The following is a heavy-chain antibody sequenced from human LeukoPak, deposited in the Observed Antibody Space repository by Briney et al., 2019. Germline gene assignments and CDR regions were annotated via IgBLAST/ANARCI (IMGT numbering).Heavy chain of an antibody. CDR1: GYTFTSYG. CDR3: ARRPYDILCDY. V-gene: IGHV1-18*01. J-gene: IGHJ4*02. CDR2: LSANNGNT. Sequence: ASVKVSCKASGYTFTSYGISWVRQAPGQGLEWVGWLSANNGNTNYAPKLQGRVTMTTDTSTSTAYMELRSLRSEDTAVYYCARRPYDILCDYWGQGALCTVSS. D-gene: IGHD3-9*01.